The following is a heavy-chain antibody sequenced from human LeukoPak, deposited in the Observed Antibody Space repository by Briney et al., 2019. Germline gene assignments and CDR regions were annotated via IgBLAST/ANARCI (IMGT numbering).Heavy chain of an antibody. J-gene: IGHJ4*02. V-gene: IGHV1-18*01. D-gene: IGHD3-10*01. CDR3: ARDLRYYGSGSLGY. CDR1: GYTFTSYG. CDR2: ISAYNGNT. Sequence: ASVKVSCKASGYTFTSYGIGWVRQAPGQGLEWMGWISAYNGNTNYAQKLQGRVTMTTDTSTSTAYMELRSLRSDDTAVYYCARDLRYYGSGSLGYWGQGTLVTVSS.